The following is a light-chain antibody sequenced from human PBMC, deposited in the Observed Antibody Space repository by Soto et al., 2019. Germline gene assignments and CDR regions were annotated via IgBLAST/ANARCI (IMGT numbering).Light chain of an antibody. J-gene: IGLJ3*02. CDR3: AAWDDSLKGWV. CDR1: SSNIGSST. CDR2: NN. Sequence: QPVLTQPPSASGTPGQRVTISCSGSSSNIGSSTVNWYLQFPGTAPKLLLFNNRRPSGVPDRFSGSKSGTSASLAISGLQSEDEADYYCAAWDDSLKGWVFGGGTKVTVL. V-gene: IGLV1-44*01.